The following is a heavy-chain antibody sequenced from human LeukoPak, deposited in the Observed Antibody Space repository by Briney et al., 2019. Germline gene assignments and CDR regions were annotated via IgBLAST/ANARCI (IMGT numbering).Heavy chain of an antibody. CDR2: ISGSGGRT. CDR3: AKIDAY. V-gene: IGHV3-23*01. CDR1: GFTFSSYA. J-gene: IGHJ4*02. Sequence: GGSLRLSXAASGFTFSSYAMSWVRQAPGKGLEWVSGISGSGGRTYHADSVKGRFTISRDNAKNTLYLQMSSLRAEDTAVYYCAKIDAYWGQGTLVTVSS.